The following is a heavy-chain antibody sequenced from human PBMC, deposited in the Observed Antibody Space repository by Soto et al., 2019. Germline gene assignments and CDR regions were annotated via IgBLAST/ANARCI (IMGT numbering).Heavy chain of an antibody. J-gene: IGHJ4*02. Sequence: SETLSLTCTVSGDSINSGDYYWSWIRQPPGKGLEWIGYIYYSGSTYYNPSLKSRVIISVDTSKNQFSLKLTSVTAADTAVYYCARDKITGLFDYWGQGTLVTVSS. CDR2: IYYSGST. CDR1: GDSINSGDYY. D-gene: IGHD2-8*02. CDR3: ARDKITGLFDY. V-gene: IGHV4-30-4*01.